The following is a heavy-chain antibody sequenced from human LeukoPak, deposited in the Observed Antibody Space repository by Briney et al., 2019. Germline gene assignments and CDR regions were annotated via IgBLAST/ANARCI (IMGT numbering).Heavy chain of an antibody. V-gene: IGHV3-30-3*01. CDR1: GFTLSGYW. J-gene: IGHJ4*02. CDR2: ISYDGSNK. D-gene: IGHD3-22*01. CDR3: ARDRAYYYDSSGYLPC. Sequence: GGSLRLSCSASGFTLSGYWMSWVRQAPGKGLEWVAVISYDGSNKYYADSVRGRFTISRDNSKNTLYLQMNSLRAEDTAVHYCARDRAYYYDSSGYLPCWGQGTLVTVSS.